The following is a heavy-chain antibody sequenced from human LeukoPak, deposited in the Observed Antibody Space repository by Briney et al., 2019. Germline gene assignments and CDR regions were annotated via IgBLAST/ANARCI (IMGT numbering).Heavy chain of an antibody. V-gene: IGHV3-66*01. Sequence: GGSLRLSCTASGFTVSSNYMSWVRQAPGKGLEWVSLIYSGGSTYYADSVKGRFTISRDKSKNPLYLQMNSLRAEDTAVYYCARDSGAAVGPGYWGQGTLVTVSS. CDR1: GFTVSSNY. CDR3: ARDSGAAVGPGY. D-gene: IGHD6-13*01. J-gene: IGHJ4*02. CDR2: IYSGGST.